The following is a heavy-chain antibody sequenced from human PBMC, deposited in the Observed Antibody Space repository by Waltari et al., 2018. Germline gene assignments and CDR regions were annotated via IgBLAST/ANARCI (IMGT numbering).Heavy chain of an antibody. CDR2: ISSTGNT. D-gene: IGHD1-26*01. Sequence: QVQLQESGPGLVKPSLTLSLTCPVSGDSITNADSYWTWFRQSPGEGLEWIGYISSTGNTYYKPSLKSRITISLDTSKSHCSLNLSSVTAADTAVYYCARGDKGGSGAYYAFDIWGQGTNVTVSS. V-gene: IGHV4-30-4*08. J-gene: IGHJ3*02. CDR1: GDSITNADSY. CDR3: ARGDKGGSGAYYAFDI.